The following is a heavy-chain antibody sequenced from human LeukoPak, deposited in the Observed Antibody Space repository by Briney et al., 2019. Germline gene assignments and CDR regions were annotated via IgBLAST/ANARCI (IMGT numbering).Heavy chain of an antibody. Sequence: GGSLRLSCAASGFTFSSYAMSWVRQAPGKGLEWVSYISSSGSTKYYADSVKGRFTISRDNAKNSLYLQMNSLRAEDTAVYYCARSFDIWGQGTMVTVSS. CDR3: ARSFDI. V-gene: IGHV3-48*03. CDR1: GFTFSSYA. CDR2: ISSSGSTK. J-gene: IGHJ3*02.